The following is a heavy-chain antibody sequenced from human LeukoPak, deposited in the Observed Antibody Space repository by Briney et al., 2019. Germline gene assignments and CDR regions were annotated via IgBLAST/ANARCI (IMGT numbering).Heavy chain of an antibody. Sequence: SETLSLTCAVYGVSFSGYYWSWIRQPPGKGLEWIGEINHSGSTNYNPSLKSRVTISVDTSKNQFSLKLSSVTAADTAVYYCARGSGVRNYYYYGMDVWGQGTTVTVS. CDR3: ARGSGVRNYYYYGMDV. D-gene: IGHD2-8*02. CDR2: INHSGST. CDR1: GVSFSGYY. V-gene: IGHV4-34*01. J-gene: IGHJ6*02.